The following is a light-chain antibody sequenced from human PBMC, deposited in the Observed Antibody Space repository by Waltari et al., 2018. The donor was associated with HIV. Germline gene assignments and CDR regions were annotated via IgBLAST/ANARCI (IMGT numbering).Light chain of an antibody. CDR1: ISDFGGYNH. J-gene: IGLJ3*02. CDR2: DVT. Sequence: HSALTHPSSLSGSPGQYVTIPRTGIISDFGGYNHVSWYKPHPGKAPKLMIYDVTHRPAGVPDRSSGSKSGNTASLTISGLRAEDEADYFCCSYAGGYTLVFGGGTKLTVL. CDR3: CSYAGGYTLV. V-gene: IGLV2-11*01.